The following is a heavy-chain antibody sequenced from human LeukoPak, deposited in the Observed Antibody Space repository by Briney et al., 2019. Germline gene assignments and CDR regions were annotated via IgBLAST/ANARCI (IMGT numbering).Heavy chain of an antibody. Sequence: GALSLSSAASGFTCDDYTIHSVSQAPGTRMEGLSLISWDGGSTYYADSVKGRFTISRDNSKNSLYLQMNSLRTEDTALYYCAKDIGGYCSGGSCYSGGAFDIWGEGTMVTVSS. CDR2: ISWDGGST. CDR3: AKDIGGYCSGGSCYSGGAFDI. D-gene: IGHD2-15*01. J-gene: IGHJ3*02. V-gene: IGHV3-43*01. CDR1: GFTCDDYT.